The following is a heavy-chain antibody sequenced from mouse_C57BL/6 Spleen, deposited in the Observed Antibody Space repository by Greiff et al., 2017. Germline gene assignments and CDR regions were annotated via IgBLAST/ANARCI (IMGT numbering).Heavy chain of an antibody. CDR2: IRNKANGYTT. Sequence: EVKLVESGGGLVQPGGSLSLSCAASGFTFTDYYMSWVRQPPGKALEWLGFIRNKANGYTTEYSASVKGRFTISRDNSHSILYLQMNALRAEDSATYYCARGDGYQFAYWGQGTLVTVSA. J-gene: IGHJ3*01. V-gene: IGHV7-3*01. CDR1: GFTFTDYY. CDR3: ARGDGYQFAY. D-gene: IGHD2-3*01.